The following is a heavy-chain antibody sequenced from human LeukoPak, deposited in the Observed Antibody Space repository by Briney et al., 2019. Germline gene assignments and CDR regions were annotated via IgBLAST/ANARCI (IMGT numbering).Heavy chain of an antibody. J-gene: IGHJ6*02. CDR1: GYTFTNYD. D-gene: IGHD3-16*01. CDR2: MNPNSGNT. Sequence: ASVKVSCKASGYTFTNYDINWVRQATGQGLEWMGWMNPNSGNTGYAQKFQGRVTMTRNTSISTAYMELSSLRSEDTAVYYCARVGSTHYYYYGMDVWGQGTTVTVSS. V-gene: IGHV1-8*02. CDR3: ARVGSTHYYYYGMDV.